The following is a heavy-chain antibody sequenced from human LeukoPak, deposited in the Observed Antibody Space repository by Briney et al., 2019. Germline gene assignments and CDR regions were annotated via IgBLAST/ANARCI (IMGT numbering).Heavy chain of an antibody. Sequence: ASVKVFCRASGYTFTGFYMHCAPHAPRQGRGCMRWIHPNSGGTHYAQQFQRSDTMTGYTSISRAYMELSRLGSDDTAVYCCARESVYVQQLADWGEGTLVTDSS. CDR3: ARESVYVQQLAD. D-gene: IGHD6-13*01. CDR2: IHPNSGGT. V-gene: IGHV1-2*02. CDR1: GYTFTGFY. J-gene: IGHJ4*02.